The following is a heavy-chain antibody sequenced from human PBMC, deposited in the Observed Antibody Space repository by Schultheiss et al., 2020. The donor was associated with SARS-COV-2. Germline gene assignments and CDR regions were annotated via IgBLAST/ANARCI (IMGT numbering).Heavy chain of an antibody. J-gene: IGHJ6*02. D-gene: IGHD5-12*01. CDR3: ARMVATSEPPTTTYYYYYGMDV. CDR2: IIPILGIA. CDR1: GYTFTSYY. V-gene: IGHV1-69*02. Sequence: SVKVSCKASGYTFTSYYMHWVRQAPGQGLEWMGRIIPILGIANYAQKFQGRVTITADKSTSTAYMELSSLRSEDTAVYYCARMVATSEPPTTTYYYYYGMDVWGQGTTGTVAS.